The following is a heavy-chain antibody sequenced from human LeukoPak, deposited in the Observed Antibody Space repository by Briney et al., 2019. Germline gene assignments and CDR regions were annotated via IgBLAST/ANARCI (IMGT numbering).Heavy chain of an antibody. CDR3: ARLQKPDYYGSGSYYKSYDAFDI. J-gene: IGHJ3*02. D-gene: IGHD3-10*01. V-gene: IGHV1-69*13. CDR1: GGTFSSYA. Sequence: GASVKVSCKASGGTFSSYAISWVRQAPGQGLEWMGGIIPIFGTANYAQKFQGRVTITADESTSTAYMELSSLRSEDTAVYYCARLQKPDYYGSGSYYKSYDAFDIWGQGTMVTVSS. CDR2: IIPIFGTA.